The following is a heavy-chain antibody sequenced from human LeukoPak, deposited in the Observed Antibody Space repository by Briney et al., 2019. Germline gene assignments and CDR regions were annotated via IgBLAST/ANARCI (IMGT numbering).Heavy chain of an antibody. CDR3: AKGRQFWIQLSNFDY. D-gene: IGHD5-18*01. V-gene: IGHV3-30*02. CDR1: GFTFSSYG. J-gene: IGHJ4*02. CDR2: IRYDGSNK. Sequence: RSGGSLRLSCAASGFTFSSYGMHWVRQAPGKGLEWVAFIRYDGSNKYYADSVKGRFTISRDNSKNTLYLQMNSLRAEDTAVYYCAKGRQFWIQLSNFDYWGQGTLVTVSS.